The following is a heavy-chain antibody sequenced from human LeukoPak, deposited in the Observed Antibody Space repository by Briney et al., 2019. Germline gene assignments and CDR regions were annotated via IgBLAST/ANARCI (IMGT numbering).Heavy chain of an antibody. CDR2: INHSGST. CDR1: GGSFSGYY. V-gene: IGHV4-34*01. D-gene: IGHD1-26*01. CDR3: ARSGWELLNWFDP. Sequence: SETLSLTCAVYGGSFSGYYWSWIRQPPGKGLEWIGEINHSGSTNYNPSLMSRVTISVDTSKNQFSLKLSSVTAADTAVYYCARSGWELLNWFDPWGQGTLVTVSS. J-gene: IGHJ5*02.